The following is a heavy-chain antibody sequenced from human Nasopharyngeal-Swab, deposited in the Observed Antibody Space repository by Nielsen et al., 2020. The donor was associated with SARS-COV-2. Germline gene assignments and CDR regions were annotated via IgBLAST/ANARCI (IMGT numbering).Heavy chain of an antibody. D-gene: IGHD3-22*01. J-gene: IGHJ3*02. Sequence: ALVKVSCKASGYTFTSYGISWVRQAPGQGLEWMGWISAYNGNTNYAQKLQGRITMTTDTSTSTAYMELRSLRSDDTAVYYCARDLTMIDAFDIWGQGTMVTVSS. V-gene: IGHV1-18*01. CDR1: GYTFTSYG. CDR2: ISAYNGNT. CDR3: ARDLTMIDAFDI.